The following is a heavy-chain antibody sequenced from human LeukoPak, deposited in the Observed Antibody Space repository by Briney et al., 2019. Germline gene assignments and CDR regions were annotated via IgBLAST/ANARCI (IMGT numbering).Heavy chain of an antibody. CDR3: ARYYYDSSGYHPHYYYYYMDV. CDR2: IKQDGSEK. Sequence: GGSLRLSCAASGFTFSSYWMSWVRQAPGKGLEWVANIKQDGSEKYYVDSVKGRFTISRDNAKNSLYLQMNSLRAEDTAVYYCARYYYDSSGYHPHYYYYYMDVWGEGTTVTISS. D-gene: IGHD3-22*01. CDR1: GFTFSSYW. V-gene: IGHV3-7*01. J-gene: IGHJ6*03.